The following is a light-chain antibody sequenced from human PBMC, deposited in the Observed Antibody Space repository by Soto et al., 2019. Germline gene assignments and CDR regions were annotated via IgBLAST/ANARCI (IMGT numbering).Light chain of an antibody. CDR1: ETVRSN. Sequence: IVMTQSPATLSVSPGERVTLSCRASETVRSNLAWFQQKPGQTPRLLIFGASTRDTGIPTRFTGSGSETEFTLTIGSLQSEDLAVYYYQQYYNWPPYNFGQETKLEIK. CDR3: QQYYNWPPYN. J-gene: IGKJ2*01. V-gene: IGKV3-15*01. CDR2: GAS.